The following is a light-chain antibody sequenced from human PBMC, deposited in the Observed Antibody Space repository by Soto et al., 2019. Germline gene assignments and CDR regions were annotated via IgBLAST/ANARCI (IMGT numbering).Light chain of an antibody. CDR2: TAS. Sequence: DIPMTQSPSSVSASVGDRVTITCRAIQGISSWLAWYQQKPGRAPKLLIYTASSLQTGVPSRFSGSGSGTVFTLTISSLQPEDVSTYYCQQANSFTITFGQGTRLEIK. CDR3: QQANSFTIT. J-gene: IGKJ5*01. V-gene: IGKV1-12*01. CDR1: QGISSW.